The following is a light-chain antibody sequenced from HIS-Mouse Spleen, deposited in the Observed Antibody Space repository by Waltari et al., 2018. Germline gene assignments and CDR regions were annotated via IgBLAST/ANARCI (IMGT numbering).Light chain of an antibody. J-gene: IGLJ2*01. V-gene: IGLV3-25*03. CDR3: QSADSSGTYQDVV. CDR2: KDR. Sequence: SYELTQPPSVSVSPGQTARITCSGDALPKQYAYWYQQKPGQAPVLVIYKDRERPSGIPERVSGASSVTTVTLTISGVQAEDESDYYCQSADSSGTYQDVVFGGGTKLTVL. CDR1: ALPKQY.